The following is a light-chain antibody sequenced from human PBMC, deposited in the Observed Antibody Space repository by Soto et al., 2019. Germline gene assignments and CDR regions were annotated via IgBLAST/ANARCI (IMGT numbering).Light chain of an antibody. CDR1: QSVSSN. CDR3: KQYNNWPPYT. J-gene: IGKJ2*01. Sequence: EIVMTQSPATLSVSPGERATLSCRASQSVSSNLAWYQHKPGQAPRLLIYGASTRATGIPARFRGSGSGTDFTLTISSLQSEDFAVYYCKQYNNWPPYTSGQGTKLEIK. V-gene: IGKV3-15*01. CDR2: GAS.